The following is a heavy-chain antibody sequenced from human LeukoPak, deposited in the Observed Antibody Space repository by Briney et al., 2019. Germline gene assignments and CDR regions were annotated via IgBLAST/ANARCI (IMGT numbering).Heavy chain of an antibody. CDR3: ARGIADPYSFDS. J-gene: IGHJ4*02. Sequence: SETLSLTCTVSGGSINFYYWNWIRQPAGKGLEWIGRIYSTGSTNYSPSLKSRVTMSVGKSKNQFSLNLSSVTAADTAVYYCARGIADPYSFDSWGQGILVTVSS. CDR1: GGSINFYY. CDR2: IYSTGST. D-gene: IGHD6-13*01. V-gene: IGHV4-4*07.